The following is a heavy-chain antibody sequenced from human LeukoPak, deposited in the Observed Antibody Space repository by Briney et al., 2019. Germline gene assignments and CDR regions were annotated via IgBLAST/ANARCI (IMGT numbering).Heavy chain of an antibody. V-gene: IGHV3-23*01. J-gene: IGHJ5*02. CDR3: ARDRPNYHEPNGHYYNRDGDH. Sequence: GGSLRLSCAASGFTFQIYAMSWVRLAPGKGLQWVASMCGTAGCTFYTDSVKGRFTISRDNSKGTLYLQMNDLRADDTAIYYCARDRPNYHEPNGHYYNRDGDHWGQGALVTVSS. D-gene: IGHD1-14*01. CDR2: MCGTAGCT. CDR1: GFTFQIYA.